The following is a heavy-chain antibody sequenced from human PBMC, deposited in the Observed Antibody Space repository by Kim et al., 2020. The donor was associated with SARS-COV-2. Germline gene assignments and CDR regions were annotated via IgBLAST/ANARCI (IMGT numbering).Heavy chain of an antibody. V-gene: IGHV3-7*01. J-gene: IGHJ3*02. CDR1: GFTFSSYW. Sequence: GGSLRLSCAASGFTFSSYWMTWVRQAPGKGLEWVANIKQDGNQKYYVDSVKGRFTISRDNSKNSLYLQMNSLRAEDTAVYYCARDGDLYSSGKDAFDIWG. CDR2: IKQDGNQK. D-gene: IGHD6-19*01. CDR3: ARDGDLYSSGKDAFDI.